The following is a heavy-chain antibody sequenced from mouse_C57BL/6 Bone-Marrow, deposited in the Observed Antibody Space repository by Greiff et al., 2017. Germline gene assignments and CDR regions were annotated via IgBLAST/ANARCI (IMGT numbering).Heavy chain of an antibody. Sequence: VQLQQSGAELVRPGASVKLSCTASGFNIKDDYMHWVKQRPEQGLEWIGWIDPENGDTEYASKFQGKATITADTSSNTAYLQLSSLTSEDTAVYYCTTYSSGYGWFAYWGQGTLVTVSA. CDR3: TTYSSGYGWFAY. D-gene: IGHD3-2*02. CDR2: IDPENGDT. V-gene: IGHV14-4*01. CDR1: GFNIKDDY. J-gene: IGHJ3*01.